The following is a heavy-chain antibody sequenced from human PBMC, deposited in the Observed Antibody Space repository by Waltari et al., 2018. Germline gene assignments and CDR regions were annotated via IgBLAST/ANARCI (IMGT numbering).Heavy chain of an antibody. CDR1: GFPFSTPW. CDR3: AIGGVETSWYWRY. J-gene: IGHJ4*02. D-gene: IGHD6-13*01. V-gene: IGHV3-7*01. Sequence: EVQVVESGAGLVQPGGSLRHSCAAAGFPFSTPWMTWGRQAPGKGLEWVANIKTDGSETYYVDSVKGRFTISRDNTKNSLYLQMSSLRAEDTAVYYCAIGGVETSWYWRYWGQGTLVTVSS. CDR2: IKTDGSET.